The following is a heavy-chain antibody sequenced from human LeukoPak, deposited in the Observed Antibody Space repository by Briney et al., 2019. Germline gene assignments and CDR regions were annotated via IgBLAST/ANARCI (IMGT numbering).Heavy chain of an antibody. Sequence: GESLKISCEASGYSFTSYWITWVRQMPGKGLEWMGRIDPSDSYSNYSPSFQGQVTISVDKSISTAYLQWSSLKASDTAMYYCARLPVEGSGFPPYYFDYWGQGTLVTVSS. D-gene: IGHD6-19*01. CDR2: IDPSDSYS. J-gene: IGHJ4*02. CDR3: ARLPVEGSGFPPYYFDY. V-gene: IGHV5-10-1*04. CDR1: GYSFTSYW.